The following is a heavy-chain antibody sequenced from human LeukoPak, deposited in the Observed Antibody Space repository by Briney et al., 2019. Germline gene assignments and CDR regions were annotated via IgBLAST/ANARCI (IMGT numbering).Heavy chain of an antibody. CDR2: ISMSGSYI. CDR1: GLTLSSYK. D-gene: IGHD3-22*01. V-gene: IGHV3-21*01. Sequence: PGRSLRLSCVASGLTLSSYKMNCVSQPPGKGLDWVSSISMSGSYIYYADSVNGRFTISRDNAKNSLYLQMNSLRAEDTAFYYCARDLGYDGRGLYHYFTSWGQGTLVTVSS. CDR3: ARDLGYDGRGLYHYFTS. J-gene: IGHJ4*02.